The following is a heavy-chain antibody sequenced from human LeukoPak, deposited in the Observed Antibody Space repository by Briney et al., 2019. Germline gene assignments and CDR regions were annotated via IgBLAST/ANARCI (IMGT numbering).Heavy chain of an antibody. Sequence: GASVKVSCKASGYTFTSHGINWLRQAPGQGLEWMGWVSGYNGNTDYAQKFQGRVTMTTDRSTNTVYMELRSLRSDDTAVYYCARDRPVIITFGGVIIAAYWGQGTLVSVSS. J-gene: IGHJ4*02. CDR2: VSGYNGNT. CDR3: ARDRPVIITFGGVIIAAY. CDR1: GYTFTSHG. V-gene: IGHV1-18*01. D-gene: IGHD3-16*02.